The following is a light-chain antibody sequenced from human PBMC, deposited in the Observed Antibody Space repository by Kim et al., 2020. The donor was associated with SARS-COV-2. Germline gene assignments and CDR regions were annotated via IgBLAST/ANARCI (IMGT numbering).Light chain of an antibody. V-gene: IGLV4-69*01. CDR2: LNSDGSH. Sequence: QPVLTQSPSASASLGASVKLTCTLSSGHSSYAVAWHQQQPEKGPRYLMKLNSDGSHNKGDGIPDRFSGSSSGAERYLTISSLQSEDEADYYCQTWDTGIGVFGGGTQLTVL. J-gene: IGLJ3*02. CDR3: QTWDTGIGV. CDR1: SGHSSYA.